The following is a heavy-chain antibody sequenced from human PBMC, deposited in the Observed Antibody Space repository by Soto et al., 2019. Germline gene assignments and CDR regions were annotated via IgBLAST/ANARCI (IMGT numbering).Heavy chain of an antibody. Sequence: EASVKVSCKASGGTFSSYAISWVRQAPGQGLEWMGGIIPIFGTANYAQKFQGRVTITADESTSTAYMELSSLRSEDTAVYYCARDPGRFYYSSSFPLLYYYYGMDVWGQGTTVTVSS. CDR1: GGTFSSYA. CDR2: IIPIFGTA. D-gene: IGHD6-6*01. V-gene: IGHV1-69*13. CDR3: ARDPGRFYYSSSFPLLYYYYGMDV. J-gene: IGHJ6*02.